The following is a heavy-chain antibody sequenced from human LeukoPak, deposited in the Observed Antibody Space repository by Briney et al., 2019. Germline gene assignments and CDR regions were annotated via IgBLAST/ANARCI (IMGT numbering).Heavy chain of an antibody. Sequence: PGGSLRLSCAGPGFTFGGYGMHWFRQTPGKGLGRVAVVAYDGSRAFYADSVKGRFTISRDNTKNTMSVQMDDLRAEDTAVYYCTRYNNDHFDYWGQGTLVTVSS. CDR3: TRYNNDHFDY. CDR2: VAYDGSRA. J-gene: IGHJ4*02. CDR1: GFTFGGYG. D-gene: IGHD1-14*01. V-gene: IGHV3-33*01.